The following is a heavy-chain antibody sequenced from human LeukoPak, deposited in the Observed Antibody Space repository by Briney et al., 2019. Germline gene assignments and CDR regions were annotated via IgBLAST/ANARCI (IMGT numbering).Heavy chain of an antibody. D-gene: IGHD1-14*01. CDR3: VRIPNNAGFPNWFDP. J-gene: IGHJ5*02. Sequence: PGGSLRLSXAASGFTFSTSTMNWVRQAPGKGLEWVSSISGSSNYIYYADSVKGRFTISRDNAKNSLYLQMNSLRAEDTAVYYCVRIPNNAGFPNWFDPWGQGTLVTVSS. CDR1: GFTFSTST. CDR2: ISGSSNYI. V-gene: IGHV3-21*01.